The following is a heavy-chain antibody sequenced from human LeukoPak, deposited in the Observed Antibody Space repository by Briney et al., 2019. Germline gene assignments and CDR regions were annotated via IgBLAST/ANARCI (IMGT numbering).Heavy chain of an antibody. V-gene: IGHV1-69*04. CDR2: IIPILGIA. D-gene: IGHD6-6*01. CDR3: ARDRDFSVLAARGLPFDY. Sequence: SVKVSCKASGGTFSSYAISWVRQAPGQGLEWMGRIIPILGIANYAQKFQGRVTITADKSTSTAYMELSSLRSEDTAVYYCARDRDFSVLAARGLPFDYWGQGTLVTVSS. CDR1: GGTFSSYA. J-gene: IGHJ4*02.